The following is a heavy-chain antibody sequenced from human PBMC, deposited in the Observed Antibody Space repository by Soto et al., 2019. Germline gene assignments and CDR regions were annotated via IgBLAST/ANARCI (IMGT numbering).Heavy chain of an antibody. CDR3: ARGPLSGEYYGDDY. CDR1: GGSFSGYY. Sequence: SETLSLTCAVYGGSFSGYYWSWIRQPPGKGLEWIGEINHSGSTNYNPSLKSRVTISVDTSKNQFSLKLSSVTAADTAVYYCARGPLSGEYYGDDYWGQGTLVTVSS. V-gene: IGHV4-34*01. J-gene: IGHJ4*02. CDR2: INHSGST. D-gene: IGHD4-17*01.